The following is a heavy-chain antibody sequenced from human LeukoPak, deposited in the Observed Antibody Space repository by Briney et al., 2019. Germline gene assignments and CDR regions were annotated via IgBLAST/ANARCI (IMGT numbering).Heavy chain of an antibody. D-gene: IGHD5-12*01. V-gene: IGHV4-30-2*01. Sequence: SQTLSLTCAVSGGSVSSGGYSWSWLRQPPGQGLEWIGYIYHSGGTSYYPSLKSRVTISVDRSKNQFSLKLSSVTAADTAVYYCARGGYSGFDSQYYFDYWGQGTLVTVSS. J-gene: IGHJ4*02. CDR1: GGSVSSGGYS. CDR3: ARGGYSGFDSQYYFDY. CDR2: IYHSGGT.